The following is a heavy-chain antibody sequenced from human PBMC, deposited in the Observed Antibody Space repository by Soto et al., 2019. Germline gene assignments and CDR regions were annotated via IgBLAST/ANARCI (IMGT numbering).Heavy chain of an antibody. CDR1: GGSISIYY. D-gene: IGHD4-17*01. V-gene: IGHV4-59*08. CDR2: IYYSGST. J-gene: IGHJ4*02. Sequence: SETLSLTCTVSGGSISIYYWSWIRQPPGKGLEWIGYIYYSGSTNYNPSLKSRVTISVDTSKNQFSLKLSSVTAADTAVYYCAASGKTTVTTEFDYWGQGTLVTVSS. CDR3: AASGKTTVTTEFDY.